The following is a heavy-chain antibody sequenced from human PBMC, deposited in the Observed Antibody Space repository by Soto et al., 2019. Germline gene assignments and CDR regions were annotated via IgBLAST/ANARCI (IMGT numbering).Heavy chain of an antibody. D-gene: IGHD3-10*01. CDR2: INHSGST. CDR1: GGSFSGYY. Sequence: SETLSLTCAVYGGSFSGYYWSWIRQPPGKGLEWIGEINHSGSTNYNPSLKSRVTISVDTSKNQFSLKLSSVTAADTAVYYCARAHYYGSGSYYYWGQGTLVTVSS. CDR3: ARAHYYGSGSYYY. J-gene: IGHJ4*02. V-gene: IGHV4-34*01.